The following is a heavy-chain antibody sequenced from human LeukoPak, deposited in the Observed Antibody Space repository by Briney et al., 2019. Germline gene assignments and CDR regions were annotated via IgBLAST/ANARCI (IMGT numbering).Heavy chain of an antibody. V-gene: IGHV4-34*01. CDR1: GGSFSGYY. CDR3: ARGSAAGVDY. Sequence: YPSETLSLTCAVCGGSFSGYYWSWIRQPPGKGLEWIGEINHSGSTNYNPSLKSRVTISVDTSKNQFSLKLSSVTAADTAVYYCARGSAAGVDYWGQGTLVTVSS. J-gene: IGHJ4*02. CDR2: INHSGST. D-gene: IGHD6-13*01.